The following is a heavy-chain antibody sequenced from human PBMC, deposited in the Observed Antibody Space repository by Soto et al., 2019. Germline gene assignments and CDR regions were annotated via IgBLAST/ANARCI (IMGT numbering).Heavy chain of an antibody. CDR2: INPSGGST. V-gene: IGHV1-46*01. D-gene: IGHD2-15*01. J-gene: IGHJ3*02. CDR1: GYTFTSYY. Sequence: ASVKVSCKASGYTFTSYYMHWVRQATGQGLEWMGIINPSGGSTSYAQKFQGRVTMTRDTSTSTVYMELSSLRSEDTAVYYCAMVVAATLAHDAFDIWGQGTMVTVSS. CDR3: AMVVAATLAHDAFDI.